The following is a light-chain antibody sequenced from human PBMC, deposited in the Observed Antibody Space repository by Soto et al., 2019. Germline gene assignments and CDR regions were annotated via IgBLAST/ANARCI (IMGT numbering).Light chain of an antibody. V-gene: IGKV3-20*01. CDR3: QQYGSSPIT. CDR1: QSVSSSH. Sequence: EIVLTQSPGTLSLSPGERATLPCTSSQSVSSSHLAWYQHKPGQAPRLLIYDTFNRATGIPARFSGSGSGTDFTLTIGSLEPEDFAVYYCQQYGSSPITFGQGTRLEIK. CDR2: DTF. J-gene: IGKJ5*01.